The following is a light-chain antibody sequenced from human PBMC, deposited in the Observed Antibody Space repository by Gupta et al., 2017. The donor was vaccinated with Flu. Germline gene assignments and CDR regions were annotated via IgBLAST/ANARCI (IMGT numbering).Light chain of an antibody. Sequence: EIVLTQSPATLSLSPGERATLSCRASQTVSRYLAWYQQKPGQAPRLLIYDISNRDTGIPARFTGSGFGTDFTLTISSREPEDFAFYYCQQGNNWPMITFGGGTKVEIK. J-gene: IGKJ4*01. CDR2: DIS. CDR3: QQGNNWPMIT. V-gene: IGKV3-11*01. CDR1: QTVSRY.